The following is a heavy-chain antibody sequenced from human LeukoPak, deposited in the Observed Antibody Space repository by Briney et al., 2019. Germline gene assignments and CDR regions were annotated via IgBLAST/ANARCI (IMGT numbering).Heavy chain of an antibody. CDR2: ISAYNGNT. CDR3: ARDVTDIVVVVAATGDY. J-gene: IGHJ4*02. Sequence: ASVTVSCKASGCTFTIYGISWVRQAPGQGVEWMGWISAYNGNTNYAQKLQGRVTMTTDTSTSTAYMELRSLRSDDTAVYYCARDVTDIVVVVAATGDYWGQGTLVTVSS. CDR1: GCTFTIYG. D-gene: IGHD2-15*01. V-gene: IGHV1-18*01.